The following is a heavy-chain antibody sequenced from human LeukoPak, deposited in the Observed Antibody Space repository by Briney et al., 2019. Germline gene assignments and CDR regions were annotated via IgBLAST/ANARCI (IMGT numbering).Heavy chain of an antibody. Sequence: PGGSLRLSCAASGFTFSSYGMHWVRQAPDKGLEWVAFIRYDGSNKYYADSVKGRFTISRDNSKNTLYLQMNSLRAEDTAVYYCAISRVVTHYFDYWGQGTLVTVSS. J-gene: IGHJ4*02. D-gene: IGHD3-22*01. V-gene: IGHV3-30*02. CDR1: GFTFSSYG. CDR3: AISRVVTHYFDY. CDR2: IRYDGSNK.